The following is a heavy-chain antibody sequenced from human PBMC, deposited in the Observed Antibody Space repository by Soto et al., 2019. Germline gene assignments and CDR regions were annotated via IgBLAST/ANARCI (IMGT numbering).Heavy chain of an antibody. CDR2: IYYNGNT. Sequence: QLQVQESGPGLVKPSQTLSLKCSVTGGSIGSHDYYWSWIRRHPEKGLEWIGSIYYNGNTDHNPSLRGRPTMSLDTSMNEFSLKLTSVTAADTAVYYCARDKGGAALKGSGMDVWGQGTTVTVS. CDR1: GGSIGSHDYY. CDR3: ARDKGGAALKGSGMDV. D-gene: IGHD3-10*01. V-gene: IGHV4-31*02. J-gene: IGHJ6*02.